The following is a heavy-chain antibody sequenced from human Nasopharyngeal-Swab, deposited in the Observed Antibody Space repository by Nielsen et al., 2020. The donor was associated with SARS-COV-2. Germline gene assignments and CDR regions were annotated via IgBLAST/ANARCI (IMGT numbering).Heavy chain of an antibody. Sequence: GGSLRLSCAASRFTFSSYSMNWVRQAPGKGLEWVSSISSSSSYIYYADSVKGRFTISRDNAKNSLYLQMNSLRAEDTAVYYCARGQYCSSTSCYARGYYYYYGMDVWGQGTTVTVSS. CDR2: ISSSSSYI. CDR1: RFTFSSYS. CDR3: ARGQYCSSTSCYARGYYYYYGMDV. V-gene: IGHV3-21*01. J-gene: IGHJ6*02. D-gene: IGHD2-2*01.